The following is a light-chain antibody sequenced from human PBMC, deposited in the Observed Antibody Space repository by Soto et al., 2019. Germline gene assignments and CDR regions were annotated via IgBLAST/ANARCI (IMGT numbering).Light chain of an antibody. CDR2: KAS. V-gene: IGKV1-5*03. CDR1: QTSSSW. CDR3: QQYSYYAT. J-gene: IGKJ1*01. Sequence: DIPMTQSPSTLSASVGDRVTITCRASQTSSSWLAWYQQKPGKAPKLLIYKASTLESGVPSRFSGSGSGTDFTLTVTSLQPEDFATYYCQQYSYYATFGQGTKVEIK.